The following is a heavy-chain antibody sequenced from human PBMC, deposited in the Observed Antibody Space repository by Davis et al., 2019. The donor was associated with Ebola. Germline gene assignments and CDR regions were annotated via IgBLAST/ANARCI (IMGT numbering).Heavy chain of an antibody. Sequence: GESLKISCAVSGFTITNYWTHWVRQAPGKGLVWVSRIKSDGSTIYADSVKGRFTISRDNAKNTLYLQMNSLRAEDTALYYCAKDIYYYGSGMGYWGQGTLVTVSS. V-gene: IGHV3-74*01. D-gene: IGHD3-10*01. CDR3: AKDIYYYGSGMGY. CDR1: GFTITNYW. CDR2: IKSDGST. J-gene: IGHJ4*02.